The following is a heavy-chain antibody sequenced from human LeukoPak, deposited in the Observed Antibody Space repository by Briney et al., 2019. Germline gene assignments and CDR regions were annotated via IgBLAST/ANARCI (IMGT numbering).Heavy chain of an antibody. CDR1: GYTFTSYG. J-gene: IGHJ5*02. Sequence: GASVKVSCKASGYTFTSYGISWVRQAPGQGLEWMGWISAYNGNTNYAQKLLGRVTMTTDTSTSTAYMELRSLRSDDTAVYYCARDPVEMATIAEFWWFDPWGQGTLVTVSS. CDR2: ISAYNGNT. V-gene: IGHV1-18*01. CDR3: ARDPVEMATIAEFWWFDP. D-gene: IGHD5-24*01.